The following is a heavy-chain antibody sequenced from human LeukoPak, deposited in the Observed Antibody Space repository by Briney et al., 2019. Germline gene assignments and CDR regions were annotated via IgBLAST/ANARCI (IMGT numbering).Heavy chain of an antibody. J-gene: IGHJ4*02. CDR1: GFTFSSCA. CDR2: ISGSGGST. Sequence: GGSLRLSCAASGFTFSSCAMSWVRQAPGKGLEWVSAISGSGGSTYYADSVKGRFTISRDKSKNTLYLQMNSLRPEDTAMYHCARDRLPSDQDDFDYWGQGILVTVSS. D-gene: IGHD3-3*01. V-gene: IGHV3-23*01. CDR3: ARDRLPSDQDDFDY.